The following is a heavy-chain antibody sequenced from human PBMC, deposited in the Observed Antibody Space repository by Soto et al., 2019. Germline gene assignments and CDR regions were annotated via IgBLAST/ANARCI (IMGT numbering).Heavy chain of an antibody. D-gene: IGHD3-16*01. V-gene: IGHV3-48*02. CDR3: AGAVTWGLEG. J-gene: IGHJ6*02. CDR2: ISRSSTGI. CDR1: GFTFSLYS. Sequence: EVQLVESGGGLVQPGGSLRLSCAASGFTFSLYSMSWVRQAPGKGLEWVSYISRSSTGIHYADSVKGRFTISRDDATNPMHSQMNSLKDWETAVYYCAGAVTWGLEGWGQGTTV.